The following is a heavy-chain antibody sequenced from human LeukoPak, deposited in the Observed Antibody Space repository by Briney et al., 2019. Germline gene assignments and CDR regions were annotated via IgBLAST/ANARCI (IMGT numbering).Heavy chain of an antibody. CDR1: GGSFSGYY. J-gene: IGHJ4*02. Sequence: PSETLSLTCAVYGGSFSGYYWSWIRQPPGKGLEWIGEINHSGSTNYNPSLKSRVTISVDTSKNQFSLKLSSVTAADTAVYYRARGLDDYVWGSYRYSYDYWGQGTLVTVSS. CDR2: INHSGST. V-gene: IGHV4-34*01. CDR3: ARGLDDYVWGSYRYSYDY. D-gene: IGHD3-16*02.